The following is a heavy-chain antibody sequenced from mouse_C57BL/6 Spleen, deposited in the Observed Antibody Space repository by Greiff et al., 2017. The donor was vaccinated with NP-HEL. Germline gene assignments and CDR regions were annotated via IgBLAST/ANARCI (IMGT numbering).Heavy chain of an antibody. Sequence: VQLQQPGAELVKPGASVKLSCKASGYTFTSYWMQWVKQRPGQGLEWIGEIDPSDSYTNYNQKFKGKATLTVDTSSSTAYMQLSSLTSEDSAVYYCARSGGYYYFDYWGQGTTLTVSS. V-gene: IGHV1-50*01. CDR3: ARSGGYYYFDY. CDR2: IDPSDSYT. CDR1: GYTFTSYW. J-gene: IGHJ2*01. D-gene: IGHD2-3*01.